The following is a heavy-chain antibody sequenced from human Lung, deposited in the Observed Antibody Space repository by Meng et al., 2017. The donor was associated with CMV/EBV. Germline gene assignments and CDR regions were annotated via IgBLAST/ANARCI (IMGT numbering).Heavy chain of an antibody. J-gene: IGHJ4*02. Sequence: QVWLVVFGGGVVQPGRSLRLSCAASGFTFMSYAMHWVRQAPGKGLDWVAVISYDGSNKYYADSVKGRFTISRDNSKNTLYLQMNSLRAEDTAVYYCARGQWHSLDYWGQGTLVTVSS. D-gene: IGHD6-19*01. CDR1: GFTFMSYA. V-gene: IGHV3-30-3*01. CDR2: ISYDGSNK. CDR3: ARGQWHSLDY.